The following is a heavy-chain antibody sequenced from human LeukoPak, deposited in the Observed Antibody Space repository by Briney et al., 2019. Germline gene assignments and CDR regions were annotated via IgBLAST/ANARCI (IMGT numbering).Heavy chain of an antibody. Sequence: GGSLRLSCAASGFTFTTYGMNWVRQAPGKGLEWVSGVTPGGDPIYYADSVKGRFIISRDNSKNTMYLQMNSLRAEDTGVYYCAKDSGWIQFIDWGQGTPVTVSS. J-gene: IGHJ4*02. D-gene: IGHD5-18*01. CDR1: GFTFTTYG. CDR3: AKDSGWIQFID. V-gene: IGHV3-23*01. CDR2: VTPGGDPI.